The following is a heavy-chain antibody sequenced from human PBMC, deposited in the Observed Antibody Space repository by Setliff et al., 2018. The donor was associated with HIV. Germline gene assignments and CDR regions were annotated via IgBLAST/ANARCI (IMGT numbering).Heavy chain of an antibody. J-gene: IGHJ3*02. CDR3: ARVRYSSGWYSHAFDI. Sequence: SETLSLTCTVSGGSISSYYWGWIRQPPGKGLEWIGYIYYSGSTNYNPSLKSRVTISVDTSKNQFSLKLSSVTAADTAVYYCARVRYSSGWYSHAFDIWGQGTMVTVSS. V-gene: IGHV4-59*01. CDR1: GGSISSYY. CDR2: IYYSGST. D-gene: IGHD6-19*01.